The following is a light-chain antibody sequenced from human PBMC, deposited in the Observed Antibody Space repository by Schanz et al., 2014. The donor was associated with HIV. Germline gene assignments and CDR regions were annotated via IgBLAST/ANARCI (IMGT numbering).Light chain of an antibody. V-gene: IGLV2-14*03. CDR2: DVT. Sequence: QSALTQPASVAGSPGQSITIACTGTSSDIGGYNFVSWYQQHPGKAPKLTIYDVTKRSAGASVRFSGSKSGNTASLTISGLQAEDEADYYCSSYTSSSTLVVFGGGTKLTVL. J-gene: IGLJ2*01. CDR1: SSDIGGYNF. CDR3: SSYTSSSTLVV.